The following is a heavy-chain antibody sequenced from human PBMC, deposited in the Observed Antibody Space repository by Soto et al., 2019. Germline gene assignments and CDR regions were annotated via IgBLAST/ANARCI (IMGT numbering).Heavy chain of an antibody. D-gene: IGHD6-6*01. CDR2: IDPTDSYT. Sequence: PGESLKISCQGSGYNFPSYWVSWVRQMPGKGLEWLGRIDPTDSYTNYSPSFEGHVTISADESSSTAYLQWSSLKASDTAIYYYARGEKSSSPYYYPARDVGGKGTTVPVSS. CDR1: GYNFPSYW. V-gene: IGHV5-10-1*01. CDR3: ARGEKSSSPYYYPARDV. J-gene: IGHJ6*04.